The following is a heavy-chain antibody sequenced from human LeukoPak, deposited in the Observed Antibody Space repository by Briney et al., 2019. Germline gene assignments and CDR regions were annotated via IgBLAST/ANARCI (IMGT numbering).Heavy chain of an antibody. V-gene: IGHV1-69*13. J-gene: IGHJ5*02. CDR1: GGTFSSYA. D-gene: IGHD2-2*02. Sequence: SGKPSCKASGGTFSSYAISWVPRAAGQGLEWMGGIVPVFGTSNYAQKFQGRVTITADESTRTAYMELSSLRSEDTAVYYCARVTGGRYCSTTSCYMRGWFDPWGQGTLVTVSS. CDR2: IVPVFGTS. CDR3: ARVTGGRYCSTTSCYMRGWFDP.